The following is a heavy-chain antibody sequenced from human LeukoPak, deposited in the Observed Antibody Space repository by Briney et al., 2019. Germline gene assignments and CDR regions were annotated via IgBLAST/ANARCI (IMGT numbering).Heavy chain of an antibody. Sequence: GGSLRLSCAASGFTFSSYSMNWVRQAPGKGLEWVSSISSSSSYIYYADSVKGRFTISRDNAKNSLYLQMNSLRAEDTAVYYCARDPLSPNVFDVWGQGTMVTVSS. CDR3: ARDPLSPNVFDV. CDR1: GFTFSSYS. J-gene: IGHJ3*01. CDR2: ISSSSSYI. V-gene: IGHV3-21*01.